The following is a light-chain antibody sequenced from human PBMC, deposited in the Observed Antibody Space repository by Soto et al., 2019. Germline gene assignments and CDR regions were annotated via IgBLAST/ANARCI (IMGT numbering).Light chain of an antibody. CDR1: SGSIASNY. V-gene: IGLV6-57*04. J-gene: IGLJ1*01. Sequence: NFMLTQPHSVSESPGKTVTISCTRSSGSIASNYVQWYQQRPGSAPTTVIYEDNQRPSGVPDRFSGSIDSSSNSASLTISGLKTEDEADYYCQSYDSSPSAVFRTGTKLTVL. CDR3: QSYDSSPSAV. CDR2: EDN.